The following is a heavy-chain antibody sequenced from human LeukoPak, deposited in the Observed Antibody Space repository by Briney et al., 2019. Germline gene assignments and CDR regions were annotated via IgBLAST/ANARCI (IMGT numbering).Heavy chain of an antibody. J-gene: IGHJ4*02. V-gene: IGHV3-74*01. CDR2: ISGDGSFT. CDR1: GFTFSTYW. D-gene: IGHD6-19*01. Sequence: GGSLRLSCAASGFTFSTYWMHWVRQAPGKGLVWVSRISGDGSFTVYADSVKGRFTISRDSAKNTLYLQLNSLTAEDTAVYYCGGSTSSGSLDFWGQGTLVTVSS. CDR3: GGSTSSGSLDF.